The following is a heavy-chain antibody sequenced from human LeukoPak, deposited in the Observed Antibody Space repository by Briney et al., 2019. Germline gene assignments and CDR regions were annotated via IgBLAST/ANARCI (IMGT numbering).Heavy chain of an antibody. CDR2: IKQDGSEK. Sequence: QSGGSLRLSCAASGFTVSSNYMSWVRQAPGKGLEWVANIKQDGSEKYYVDSVKGRFTISRDNAKNSLYLQMNSLRAEDTAVYYCASRDGYSQPNFDYWGQGTLVTVSS. V-gene: IGHV3-7*01. CDR3: ASRDGYSQPNFDY. CDR1: GFTVSSNY. D-gene: IGHD5-24*01. J-gene: IGHJ4*02.